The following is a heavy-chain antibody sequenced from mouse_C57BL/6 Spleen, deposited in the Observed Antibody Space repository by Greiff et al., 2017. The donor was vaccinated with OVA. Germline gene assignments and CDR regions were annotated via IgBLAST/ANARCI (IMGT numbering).Heavy chain of an antibody. CDR3: AAITTVVATNAMDY. D-gene: IGHD1-1*01. J-gene: IGHJ4*01. Sequence: VQGVESGAELARPGASVKLSCKASGYTFTSYGISWVKQRTGQGLEWIGEIYPRSGNTYYNEKFKGKATLTADKSSSTAYMELRSLTSEDSAVYFCAAITTVVATNAMDYWGQGTSVTVSS. CDR2: IYPRSGNT. V-gene: IGHV1-81*01. CDR1: GYTFTSYG.